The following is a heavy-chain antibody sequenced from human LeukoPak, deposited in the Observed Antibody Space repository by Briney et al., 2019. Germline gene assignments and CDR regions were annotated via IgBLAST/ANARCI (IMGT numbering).Heavy chain of an antibody. J-gene: IGHJ6*02. CDR1: GYTFPSYD. CDR2: MNPDSGNT. CDR3: AREGTGDQDYYYYGMDV. Sequence: ASVKVSCKASGYTFPSYDINWVRQATGQGLEWMGWMNPDSGNTGYAQKFQGRVTMTRNTSISTAYMELSSLRSEDTAVYYCAREGTGDQDYYYYGMDVWGQGTTVTVSS. V-gene: IGHV1-8*01. D-gene: IGHD7-27*01.